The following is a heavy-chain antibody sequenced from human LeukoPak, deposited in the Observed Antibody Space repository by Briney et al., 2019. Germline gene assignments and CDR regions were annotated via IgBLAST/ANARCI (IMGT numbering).Heavy chain of an antibody. J-gene: IGHJ5*02. V-gene: IGHV3-74*01. D-gene: IGHD6-6*01. CDR1: GFTFSSYW. CDR2: INSDGSST. Sequence: PGGSLRLSCVASGFTFSSYWMHWVRHAPGKGLVWVSRINSDGSSTSYADSVKGRFTISRDNAKNTLYLQMNSLRAEDTAVYYCARAEYSSSELMFDPWGQGTLVTVSS. CDR3: ARAEYSSSELMFDP.